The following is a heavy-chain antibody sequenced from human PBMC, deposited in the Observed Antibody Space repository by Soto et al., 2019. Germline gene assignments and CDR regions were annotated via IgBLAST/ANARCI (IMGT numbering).Heavy chain of an antibody. CDR2: ISGSFGGT. Sequence: GGSLRLSCAASGFTFSSYAMSWVRQAPGKGLEWVAAISGSFGGTYYADSVKGRFTISRDISKNSLYLQMNSLRAEDTAVYYCAKSGNSRADYYYYGLDVWGQGTTVTVSS. D-gene: IGHD4-4*01. CDR1: GFTFSSYA. CDR3: AKSGNSRADYYYYGLDV. J-gene: IGHJ6*02. V-gene: IGHV3-23*01.